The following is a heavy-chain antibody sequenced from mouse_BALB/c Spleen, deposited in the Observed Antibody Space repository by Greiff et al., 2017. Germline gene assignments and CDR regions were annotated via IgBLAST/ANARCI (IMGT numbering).Heavy chain of an antibody. Sequence: QVQLKQSGPELVRPGVSVKISCKGSSYTFTDYAMHWVKQSHAKSLEWIGVISTYYGNTNYNQKFKGKATMTVDKSSSTAYMELARLTSEDSAVYYCARSRGYESYYAMDYWGQGTSVTVSS. J-gene: IGHJ4*01. CDR2: ISTYYGNT. CDR3: ARSRGYESYYAMDY. V-gene: IGHV1-67*01. CDR1: SYTFTDYA. D-gene: IGHD2-2*01.